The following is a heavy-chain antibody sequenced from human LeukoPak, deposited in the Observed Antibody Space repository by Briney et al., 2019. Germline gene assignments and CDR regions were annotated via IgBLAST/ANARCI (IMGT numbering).Heavy chain of an antibody. CDR1: GYTFTELS. CDR3: ATGVVVVPAAISWAFDI. V-gene: IGHV1-24*01. Sequence: ASVKVSCKVSGYTFTELSMDGVRQAPGKGLEWMGGFDPEDGETIYAQKFQGRVTMTEDTSTDTAYMELSSLRSEDTAVYYCATGVVVVPAAISWAFDIWGQGTMVTVSS. J-gene: IGHJ3*02. CDR2: FDPEDGET. D-gene: IGHD2-2*01.